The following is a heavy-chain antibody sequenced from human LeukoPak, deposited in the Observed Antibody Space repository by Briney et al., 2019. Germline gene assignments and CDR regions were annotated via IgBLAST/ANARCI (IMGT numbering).Heavy chain of an antibody. CDR3: ARAMYDYGDPFDP. Sequence: ASVKVSCKASGYTFTGYYMHWVRQAPGQGLEWMGWINPNSGGTNYAQKFQGRVTMTRDTSISTAYMELSRLRSDDTAVYYCARAMYDYGDPFDPWGQGTLVTVSS. V-gene: IGHV1-2*02. D-gene: IGHD4-17*01. J-gene: IGHJ5*02. CDR1: GYTFTGYY. CDR2: INPNSGGT.